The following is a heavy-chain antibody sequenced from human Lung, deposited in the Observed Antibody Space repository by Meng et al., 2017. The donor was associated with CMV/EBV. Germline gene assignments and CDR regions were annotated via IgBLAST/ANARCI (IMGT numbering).Heavy chain of an antibody. CDR1: GYSLTEFP. CDR2: FEPEDGDT. J-gene: IGHJ4*02. V-gene: IGHV1-24*01. D-gene: IGHD3-22*01. CDR3: ATGAGDRPLSAPYFDD. Sequence: ASVKVSCKASGYSLTEFPMHWVRQAPGKGPEWMGGFEPEDGDTFYGQKFQGRVTMTEDTSTDTAYMELSSLSSEDTAVYYCATGAGDRPLSAPYFDDWGQGXLVTVSS.